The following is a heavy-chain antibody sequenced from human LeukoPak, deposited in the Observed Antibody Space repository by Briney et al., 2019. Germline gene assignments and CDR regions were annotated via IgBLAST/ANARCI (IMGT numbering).Heavy chain of an antibody. D-gene: IGHD6-6*01. J-gene: IGHJ4*02. CDR2: ISGSGGST. V-gene: IGHV3-23*01. Sequence: GGSLRLSCAASGFTFSSYAMSWVRQAPGKGLEWVSAISGSGGSTYYADSVKGRFTISRDNSKNTLYLQINSLRAEDTAVYYCAKRDLYSSSSGRVDYWGQGTLVTVSS. CDR1: GFTFSSYA. CDR3: AKRDLYSSSSGRVDY.